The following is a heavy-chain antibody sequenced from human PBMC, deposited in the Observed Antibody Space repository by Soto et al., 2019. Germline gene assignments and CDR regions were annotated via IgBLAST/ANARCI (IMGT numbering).Heavy chain of an antibody. V-gene: IGHV4-31*03. CDR1: GGSISSGGYY. Sequence: SETLSLTCTVSGGSISSGGYYWSWIRQHPGKGLEWIGYIYYSGSTYYNPSLKSRVTISVDTSKNQFSLKLSSVTAADTAVYYCARIGPTSRVNNWFDPWGQGTLVTVSS. CDR3: ARIGPTSRVNNWFDP. D-gene: IGHD2-2*01. CDR2: IYYSGST. J-gene: IGHJ5*02.